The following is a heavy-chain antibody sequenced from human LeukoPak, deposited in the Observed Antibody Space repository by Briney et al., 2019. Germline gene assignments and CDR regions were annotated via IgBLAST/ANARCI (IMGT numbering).Heavy chain of an antibody. D-gene: IGHD3-16*01. J-gene: IGHJ4*02. CDR2: LSGSGDMT. V-gene: IGHV3-23*01. CDR3: AKSSIMITFGDY. Sequence: GGSLRLSCAAFGFTFSNYAMIWVRQAPGKGLEWVSALSGSGDMTYYPDSVKGRFTISRDNSKNTLYLQMNSLRVEDTAVYYCAKSSIMITFGDYWGQGTLVTVSS. CDR1: GFTFSNYA.